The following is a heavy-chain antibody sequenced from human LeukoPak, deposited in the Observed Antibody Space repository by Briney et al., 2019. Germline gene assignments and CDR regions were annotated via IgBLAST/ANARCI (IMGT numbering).Heavy chain of an antibody. J-gene: IGHJ4*02. V-gene: IGHV1-2*02. Sequence: GGSVTVSCKASGYTFTGYYMHWVRQAPGQGLEWMGWINPNSGGTNYAQKFQGRVTMTRDTSISTAYMELSRLRSDDTAVYYCATQSIYDILTGEPFDYGGQGTLVTVSS. CDR1: GYTFTGYY. D-gene: IGHD3-9*01. CDR2: INPNSGGT. CDR3: ATQSIYDILTGEPFDY.